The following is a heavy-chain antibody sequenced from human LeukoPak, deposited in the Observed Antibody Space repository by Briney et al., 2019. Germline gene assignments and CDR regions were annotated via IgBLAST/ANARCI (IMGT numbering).Heavy chain of an antibody. V-gene: IGHV3-23*01. D-gene: IGHD3-22*01. CDR2: ISGSGGGT. CDR1: GFTFSNYA. J-gene: IGHJ4*02. CDR3: AKGSYYDSSGSFYFDY. Sequence: GGSLSLSCAASGFTFSNYAMSWVRQAPGKGLEWVSAISGSGGGTYSADSVKGRFTISRDNSKSTLYLQMNSLRAEDTAVYYCAKGSYYDSSGSFYFDYWGQGTLVTVSS.